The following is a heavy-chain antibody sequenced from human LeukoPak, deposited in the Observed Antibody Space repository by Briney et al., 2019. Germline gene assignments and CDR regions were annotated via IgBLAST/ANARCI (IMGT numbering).Heavy chain of an antibody. CDR1: GGSFSGYY. J-gene: IGHJ6*02. CDR2: INHSGST. Sequence: SETLSLTCAVYGGSFSGYYWSWLRQPPGKGLEWIGEINHSGSTNYNPSLKSRVTISVDTSKNQFSLKLSSVTAADTAVYYCARDRRGSGSYFGYYYYGMDVWGQGTTVTVSS. CDR3: ARDRRGSGSYFGYYYYGMDV. D-gene: IGHD3-10*01. V-gene: IGHV4-34*01.